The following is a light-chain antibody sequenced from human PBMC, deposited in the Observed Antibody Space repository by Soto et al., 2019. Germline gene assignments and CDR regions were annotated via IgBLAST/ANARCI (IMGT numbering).Light chain of an antibody. Sequence: IVLAQSPGTLSLSPGQRASLSCRVSQSVISSCLAWYQQKPGQAPRLLIYDASSRATGIPDRCSGSGAGTEFSLTISSLLPDDFAAYYCQHHNSYSEAFGQGTKVDIK. CDR1: QSVISSC. CDR2: DAS. V-gene: IGKV3-20*01. CDR3: QHHNSYSEA. J-gene: IGKJ1*01.